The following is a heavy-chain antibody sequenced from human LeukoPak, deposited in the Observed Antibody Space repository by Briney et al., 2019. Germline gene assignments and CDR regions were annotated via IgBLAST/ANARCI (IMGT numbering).Heavy chain of an antibody. J-gene: IGHJ4*02. CDR2: IWNAGTNT. CDR1: GFSFSTYG. CDR3: AGDTPPGGDYYFDY. V-gene: IGHV3-33*01. D-gene: IGHD3-16*01. Sequence: GGSLRLSCAASGFSFSTYGMHWVRQAPGKGLEWVALIWNAGTNTYYADSVKGRFTISRDNSKNTLYLQMNSLRADDTAIYYCAGDTPPGGDYYFDYWGQGTLVIVSS.